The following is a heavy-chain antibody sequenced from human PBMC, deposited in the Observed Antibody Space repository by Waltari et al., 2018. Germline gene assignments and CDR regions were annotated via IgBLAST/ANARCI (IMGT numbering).Heavy chain of an antibody. CDR1: GYTFDTYG. CDR2: ISTYTQST. D-gene: IGHD2-15*01. J-gene: IGHJ4*02. CDR3: AGDRDYSSGAPPAF. V-gene: IGHV1-18*01. Sequence: QVQLVQSENEVRKPEASVRISCKASGYTFDTYGISWMRQAPGQALEWVGWISTYTQSTDYAEKFQGRVTMTTDKSTATVYLDLRSLGSDDSAVYFCAGDRDYSSGAPPAFWGQGTQVTVSS.